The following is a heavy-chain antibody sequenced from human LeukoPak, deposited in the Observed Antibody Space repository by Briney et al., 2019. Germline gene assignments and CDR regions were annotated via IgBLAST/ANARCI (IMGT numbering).Heavy chain of an antibody. D-gene: IGHD3-22*01. CDR2: ISGSGGST. Sequence: GGSLRLSCAASGFTFSSYAMSWVCQAPGKGLEWVSAISGSGGSTYYADSVKGRFTISRDNSKNTLYLQMNSLRAEDTAVYYCAKAPYDSSGYYYDHHYFDYWGQGTLVTVSS. V-gene: IGHV3-23*01. CDR1: GFTFSSYA. CDR3: AKAPYDSSGYYYDHHYFDY. J-gene: IGHJ4*02.